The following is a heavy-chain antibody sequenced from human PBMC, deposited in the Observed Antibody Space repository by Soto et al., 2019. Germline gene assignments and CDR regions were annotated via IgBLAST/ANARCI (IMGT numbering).Heavy chain of an antibody. D-gene: IGHD2-21*02. J-gene: IGHJ5*02. CDR3: ARAPGNCGGDCYSGGWFDP. CDR1: GGTFSSYA. V-gene: IGHV1-69*01. Sequence: QVQLVQSGAEVKKPGSSVKVSCKASGGTFSSYAISWVRQAPGQGLEWMGGIIPIFGTANYAQKFQGRVTITADESTSTAYMELSSLRSEDTAVYYCARAPGNCGGDCYSGGWFDPWGHGTLVTGSS. CDR2: IIPIFGTA.